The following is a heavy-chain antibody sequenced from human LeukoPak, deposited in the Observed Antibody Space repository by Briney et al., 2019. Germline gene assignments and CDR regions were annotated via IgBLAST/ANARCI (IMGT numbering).Heavy chain of an antibody. V-gene: IGHV1-2*02. CDR2: VNPNSGGT. Sequence: ASVKVSCKASGYTFTGYYMHWARQAPGQGHEWMGWVNPNSGGTNYAQKYLGRVTLTRDTSIRTAYMERSRLGSDDTAVYYCARDRGYSYGYSLDYWGQGTLVTVSS. J-gene: IGHJ4*02. CDR1: GYTFTGYY. D-gene: IGHD5-18*01. CDR3: ARDRGYSYGYSLDY.